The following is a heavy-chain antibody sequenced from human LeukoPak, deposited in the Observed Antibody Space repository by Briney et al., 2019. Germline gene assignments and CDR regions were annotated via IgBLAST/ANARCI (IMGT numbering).Heavy chain of an antibody. CDR3: ARAVPTALPYYFYYYMDV. CDR1: GYTFTGYY. J-gene: IGHJ6*03. Sequence: ASVKVSCKASGYTFTGYYMHWVRQAPGQGLEWMGWINPNSGATEYAQKFQGRVTMTRDTSISTAYMELHRLRSDDTAVYYCARAVPTALPYYFYYYMDVWRKGTTVTVSS. CDR2: INPNSGAT. V-gene: IGHV1-2*02. D-gene: IGHD2-2*01.